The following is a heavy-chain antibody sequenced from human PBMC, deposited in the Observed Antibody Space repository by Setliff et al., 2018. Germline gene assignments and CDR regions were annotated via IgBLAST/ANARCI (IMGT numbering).Heavy chain of an antibody. J-gene: IGHJ4*02. CDR2: TFSKGST. D-gene: IGHD6-25*01. CDR1: GGPINTGNYY. V-gene: IGHV4-61*09. CDR3: ARSIAAAATKF. Sequence: KTSETLSLTCTVSGGPINTGNYYWSWFRQPAGKGLEWIGQTFSKGSTNTNPSLMSRVTISMDTSKNQFSLRLTSMTAADTGVYYCARSIAAAATKFWGQGTAVTVSS.